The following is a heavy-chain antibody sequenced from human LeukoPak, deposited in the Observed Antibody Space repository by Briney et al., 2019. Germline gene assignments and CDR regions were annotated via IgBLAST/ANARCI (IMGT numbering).Heavy chain of an antibody. D-gene: IGHD3-3*01. CDR3: PRHVNQLVTDFGPMGYFDY. CDR2: LHHSGIT. J-gene: IGHJ4*01. V-gene: IGHV4-38-2*01. CDR1: IYSISSGYY. Sequence: SETLSLTCAVSIYSISSGYYWGWIRQSPGRGLEWIGTLHHSGITYYNPSLKSRVTISVDTSKNQFSLNLSSVTAADTAVYYCPRHVNQLVTDFGPMGYFDYWGHGTLVTVSS.